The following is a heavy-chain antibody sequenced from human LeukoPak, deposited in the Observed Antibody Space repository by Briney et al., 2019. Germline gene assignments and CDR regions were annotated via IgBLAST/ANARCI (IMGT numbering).Heavy chain of an antibody. D-gene: IGHD1-20*01. CDR1: GGSISSYY. CDR2: IYYSGST. CDR3: ARLTEWRGYYYYYMDV. J-gene: IGHJ6*03. Sequence: SETLSLTCTVPGGSISSYYWSWIRQPPGKGLEWIGYIYYSGSTNYNPSLKSRVTISVDTSKNQFSLKLSSVTAADTAVYYCARLTEWRGYYYYYMDVWGKGTTVTVSS. V-gene: IGHV4-59*01.